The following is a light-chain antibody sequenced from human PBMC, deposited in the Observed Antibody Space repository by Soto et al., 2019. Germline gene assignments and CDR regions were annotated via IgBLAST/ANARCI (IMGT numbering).Light chain of an antibody. CDR3: QQFYRYPWT. CDR2: KAS. J-gene: IGKJ1*01. V-gene: IGKV1-5*03. Sequence: DIQMTQSPSTLSASVGDRVTITCRASQSVDTCLAWYQQKPGKAPHLLIYKASRLESGVPSRFSGSGSVTEITLTISSLQPDDFATYYCQQFYRYPWTFGQGTKVEIK. CDR1: QSVDTC.